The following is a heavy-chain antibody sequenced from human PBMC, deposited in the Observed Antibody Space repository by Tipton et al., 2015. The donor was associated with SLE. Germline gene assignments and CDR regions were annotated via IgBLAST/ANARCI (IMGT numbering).Heavy chain of an antibody. CDR1: GFTFSSYW. CDR2: IKQDGSEK. V-gene: IGHV3-7*01. J-gene: IGHJ4*02. D-gene: IGHD6-6*01. Sequence: SLRLSCAASGFTFSSYWMSWVRQAPGKGLEWVANIKQDGSEKYYVDSVKGRFTISRDNAKNSLYLQMNSPRAEDTAVYYCARDGVQGSSSMGGSYWGQGTLVTVS. CDR3: ARDGVQGSSSMGGSY.